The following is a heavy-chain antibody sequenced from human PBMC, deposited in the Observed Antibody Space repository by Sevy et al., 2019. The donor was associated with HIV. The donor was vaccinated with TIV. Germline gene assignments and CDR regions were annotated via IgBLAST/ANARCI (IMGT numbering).Heavy chain of an antibody. V-gene: IGHV1-2*02. CDR3: ARVLPGYRSNWFDP. D-gene: IGHD5-18*01. CDR1: GYTFTGYY. CDR2: INPNSGGT. J-gene: IGHJ5*02. Sequence: ASVKVSCKASGYTFTGYYMHWVRQAPGQGLEWMGWINPNSGGTNYAQKFQGRVTMTRDTSISTAYMELSRLRSDDTAVYYCARVLPGYRSNWFDPWGQGTLVTVSS.